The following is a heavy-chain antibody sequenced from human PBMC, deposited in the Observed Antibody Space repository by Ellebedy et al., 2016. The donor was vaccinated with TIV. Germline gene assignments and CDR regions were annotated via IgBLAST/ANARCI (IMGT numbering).Heavy chain of an antibody. D-gene: IGHD4-17*01. Sequence: SETLSLTCTVSGGSISDSAYYWAWIRQSPGEGLEWIGSIYYSGGTYYNPSLKSRVTLSVDTSKNQFSLRLSSVTAADTALYYCAVLTTQPPKATYWGQGTLVTVSS. V-gene: IGHV4-39*01. CDR2: IYYSGGT. CDR1: GGSISDSAYY. J-gene: IGHJ4*02. CDR3: AVLTTQPPKATY.